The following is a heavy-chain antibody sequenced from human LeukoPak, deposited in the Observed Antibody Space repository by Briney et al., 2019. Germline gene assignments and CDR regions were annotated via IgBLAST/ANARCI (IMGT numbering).Heavy chain of an antibody. CDR2: FDPEDGET. J-gene: IGHJ4*02. CDR3: ATEPRYFDWPNLYY. D-gene: IGHD3-9*01. V-gene: IGHV1-24*01. CDR1: GYTLTELS. Sequence: ASVKVSCKVSGYTLTELSMHWVRQAPGKGLEWMGGFDPEDGETIYAQKFQDRVTMTEDTSTDTAYMELSSLRSEDTAVYYCATEPRYFDWPNLYYWGQGTLVTVSS.